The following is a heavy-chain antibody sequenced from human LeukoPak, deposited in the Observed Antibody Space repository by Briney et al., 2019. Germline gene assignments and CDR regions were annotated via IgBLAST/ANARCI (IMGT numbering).Heavy chain of an antibody. D-gene: IGHD2-21*02. J-gene: IGHJ2*01. CDR3: ARDRRDGDWYFDL. V-gene: IGHV4-4*07. Sequence: SETLSLTSTVSGGSISSYYWSWIRHPAGKVLEWIGRIYTSGSTNYNPSLKSRVTMSVDTSKNQCSLKLSSVTAADTAVYYCARDRRDGDWYFDLWGRGTLVTVSS. CDR1: GGSISSYY. CDR2: IYTSGST.